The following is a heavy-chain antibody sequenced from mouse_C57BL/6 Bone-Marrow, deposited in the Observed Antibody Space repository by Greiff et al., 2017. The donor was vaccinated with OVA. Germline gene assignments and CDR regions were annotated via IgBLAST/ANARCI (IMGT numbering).Heavy chain of an antibody. Sequence: VQLKESGPGLAAPSQSLSITCTVSGLSLTSYGVDWVRQPPGTSLEWLGVIWGGGSTTYNTAHMSRLSISKDNSKSQVFLKMNSLQSDDTAMYYCAKHLLFRKGNAMDYWGQGTSVTVSS. CDR3: AKHLLFRKGNAMDY. CDR1: GLSLTSYG. V-gene: IGHV2-9*01. CDR2: IWGGGST. D-gene: IGHD2-3*01. J-gene: IGHJ4*01.